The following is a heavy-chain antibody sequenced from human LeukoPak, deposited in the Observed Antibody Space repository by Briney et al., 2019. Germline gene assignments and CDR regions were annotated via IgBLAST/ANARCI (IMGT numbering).Heavy chain of an antibody. D-gene: IGHD3-3*01. J-gene: IGHJ4*02. CDR3: ARGRFLEPYYFDY. Sequence: SETLSLTCTVSGGSISSSSYYWGWIRQPPGKGLEWIGSIYYSGSTYYNPSLKSRVTISVDTSKNQFSLKLSSVTAADTAVYYCARGRFLEPYYFDYWGQGTLVTVSS. CDR1: GGSISSSSYY. V-gene: IGHV4-39*07. CDR2: IYYSGST.